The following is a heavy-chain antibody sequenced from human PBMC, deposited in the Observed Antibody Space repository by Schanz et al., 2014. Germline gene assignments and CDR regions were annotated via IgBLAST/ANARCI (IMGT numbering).Heavy chain of an antibody. D-gene: IGHD1-26*01. J-gene: IGHJ4*02. Sequence: EVQLLESGGGLVQPGGSLRLSCLASGFAFSSYSMNWVRQAPGKGLEWVSAISGSGGSTYYADSVKGRFTISRDNSKNTLFLQMNSLRAEDTAVYYCARDHTTESYYSAGPPIDYWGQGTLLTVSS. V-gene: IGHV3-23*01. CDR2: ISGSGGST. CDR3: ARDHTTESYYSAGPPIDY. CDR1: GFAFSSYS.